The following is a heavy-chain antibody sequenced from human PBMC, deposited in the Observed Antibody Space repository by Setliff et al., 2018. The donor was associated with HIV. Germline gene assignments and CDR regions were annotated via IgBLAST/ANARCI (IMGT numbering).Heavy chain of an antibody. Sequence: SETLSLTCTVSGDSINSGSYYWGWIRQPPGKGLEWIGSVYYSGSTYYNPSLESRVTISSDTSKNLFSLKLTTVTAADAAVYYCTRDTGYILSGYRPHWYFDLWGRGTLVTVSS. CDR2: VYYSGST. CDR1: GDSINSGSYY. D-gene: IGHD3-9*01. J-gene: IGHJ2*01. CDR3: TRDTGYILSGYRPHWYFDL. V-gene: IGHV4-39*07.